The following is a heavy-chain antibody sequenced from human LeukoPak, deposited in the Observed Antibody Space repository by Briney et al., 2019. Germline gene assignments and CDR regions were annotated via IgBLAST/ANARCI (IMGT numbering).Heavy chain of an antibody. CDR3: ARPVVPAAIFWFDP. CDR2: ISAYNGNT. V-gene: IGHV1-18*01. CDR1: GYTFTSYG. D-gene: IGHD2-2*01. J-gene: IGHJ5*02. Sequence: ASVKVSCKASGYTFTSYGISWVRQAPGQGLEWMGWISAYNGNTNYAQKFQGRVTMTRDTSISTAYMELSRLRSDDTAVYYCARPVVPAAIFWFDPWGQGTLVTVSS.